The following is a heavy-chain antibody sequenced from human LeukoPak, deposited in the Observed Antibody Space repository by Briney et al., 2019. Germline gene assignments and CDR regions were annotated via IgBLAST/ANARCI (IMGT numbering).Heavy chain of an antibody. CDR3: ARLPLAAAGPNYYYYYYMDV. J-gene: IGHJ6*03. CDR2: INPNSGGT. V-gene: IGHV1-2*02. D-gene: IGHD6-13*01. Sequence: ASVKVSCKASGYTFTGYYMHWVRQAPGQGLEWMGWINPNSGGTNYAQKFQGRVTMTRDTSISTAYMELSRLRSEDTAVYYCARLPLAAAGPNYYYYYYMDVWGKGTTVTVSS. CDR1: GYTFTGYY.